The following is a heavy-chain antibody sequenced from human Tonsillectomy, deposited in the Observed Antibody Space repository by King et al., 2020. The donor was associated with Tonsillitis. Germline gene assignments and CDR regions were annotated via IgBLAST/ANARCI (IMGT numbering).Heavy chain of an antibody. CDR2: ISSNGGNT. J-gene: IGHJ4*02. CDR3: GGGYSYGSSDY. CDR1: GFTFSNYA. V-gene: IGHV3-64*01. Sequence: VQLVESGGGLVQPGGSLRLSCAASGFTFSNYAMRWVRQAPGKGLEYVSAISSNGGNTYYANSVKGRFTISRDNSKSTLYLQMGSLRAEVMAVYYCGGGYSYGSSDYWGQGTLVTVSS. D-gene: IGHD5-18*01.